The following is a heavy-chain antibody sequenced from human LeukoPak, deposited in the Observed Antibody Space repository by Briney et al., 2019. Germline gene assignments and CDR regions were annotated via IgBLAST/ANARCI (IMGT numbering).Heavy chain of an antibody. Sequence: GRSLRLSCAASGFTFSSYGMHWVRQAPGKGLEWVAVISYDGSNKYYADSVKGRFTISRDNSKNTLYLQMNSLRAEDTAVYYCARDSGAFDYWGQGTPVTVSS. CDR3: ARDSGAFDY. D-gene: IGHD3-10*01. CDR1: GFTFSSYG. J-gene: IGHJ4*02. V-gene: IGHV3-30*03. CDR2: ISYDGSNK.